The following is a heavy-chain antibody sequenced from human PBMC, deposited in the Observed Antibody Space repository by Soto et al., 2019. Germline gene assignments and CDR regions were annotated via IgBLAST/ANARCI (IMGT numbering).Heavy chain of an antibody. J-gene: IGHJ5*02. V-gene: IGHV4-30-4*01. CDR3: ARAAASSSWYLTGWFNWFDP. CDR2: IYYSGST. Sequence: SETLSLTCTVSGGSISSGYYYWSWIRQPPGKGLEWIGYIYYSGSTYYNPSLKSRVTISVDTSKNQFSLKLSSVTAADTAVYYCARAAASSSWYLTGWFNWFDPWGQGTLVTVSS. CDR1: GGSISSGYYY. D-gene: IGHD6-13*01.